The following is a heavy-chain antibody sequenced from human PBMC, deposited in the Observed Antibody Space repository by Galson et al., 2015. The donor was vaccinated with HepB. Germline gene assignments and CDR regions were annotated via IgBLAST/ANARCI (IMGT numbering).Heavy chain of an antibody. V-gene: IGHV3-30*02. J-gene: IGHJ5*02. Sequence: SLRLSCGASGFTFSSYGMHWVRQAPGKGLEWVAFIRYDGSNKYYADSVKGRFTISRDNSKNTLYLQMNSLRAEDTAVYLAAADHLGWFDPWGQGTLVTVSS. CDR1: GFTFSSYG. CDR3: AADHLGWFDP. CDR2: IRYDGSNK. D-gene: IGHD6-13*01.